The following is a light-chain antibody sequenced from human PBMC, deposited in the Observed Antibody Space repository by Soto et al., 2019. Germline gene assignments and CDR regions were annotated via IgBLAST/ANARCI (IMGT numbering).Light chain of an antibody. CDR2: DAS. CDR3: QQYGNYVS. V-gene: IGKV1-33*01. Sequence: DIQMTQSPSSLSASVGDRVTLTCRASQDIAYYLNWYQQKPGKAPKVLIYDASNLEAGVPSRFSGTGSGIDFSFTISSLQPEDVATYFCQQYGNYVSFGGGTKVQIK. CDR1: QDIAYY. J-gene: IGKJ4*01.